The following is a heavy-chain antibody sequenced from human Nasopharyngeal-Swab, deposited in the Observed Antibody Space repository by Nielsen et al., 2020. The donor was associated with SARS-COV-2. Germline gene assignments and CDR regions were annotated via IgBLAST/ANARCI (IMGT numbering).Heavy chain of an antibody. V-gene: IGHV5-51*01. D-gene: IGHD2-2*01. Sequence: KVSCKGSGYSFTSYWICWVRQMPGKGLEWMGIIYPGDSDTRYSPSFQGQVTISADKSNSTAYLQWSSLKASDTAMYYCAAKYQLLSGFDHWGQGTLVTVSS. J-gene: IGHJ5*02. CDR2: IYPGDSDT. CDR3: AAKYQLLSGFDH. CDR1: GYSFTSYW.